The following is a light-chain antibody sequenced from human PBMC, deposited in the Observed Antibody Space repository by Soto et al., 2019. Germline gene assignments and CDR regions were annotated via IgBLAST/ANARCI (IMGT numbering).Light chain of an antibody. Sequence: EIVMTQSPANMSASPGERAIGSCRTSQSVRSNLAWYQQKPGQAPRLLIYGASTRATGIPARFSGSGSGTEFTLSIGSLQSEDFAVYFCQQYGGSPPWTFGHGTKVDIK. CDR1: QSVRSN. CDR2: GAS. J-gene: IGKJ1*01. V-gene: IGKV3-15*01. CDR3: QQYGGSPPWT.